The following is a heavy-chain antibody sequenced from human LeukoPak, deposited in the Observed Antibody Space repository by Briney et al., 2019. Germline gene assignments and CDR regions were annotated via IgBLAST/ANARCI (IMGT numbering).Heavy chain of an antibody. CDR3: TREASYDYVWGSYRFPYYFDY. CDR1: GFTFGDYA. J-gene: IGHJ4*02. D-gene: IGHD3-16*02. CDR2: IRSKAYGGTT. V-gene: IGHV3-49*03. Sequence: GGSLRLSCTASGFTFGDYAMSWFRQAPGKGLEWVGFIRSKAYGGTTEYAASVKGRFTISRDDSKSIAYLQMNSLKTEDTAVYYCTREASYDYVWGSYRFPYYFDYWGQGTLVTVSS.